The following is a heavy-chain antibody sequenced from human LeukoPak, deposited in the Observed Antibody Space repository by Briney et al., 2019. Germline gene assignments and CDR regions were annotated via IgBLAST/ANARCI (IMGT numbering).Heavy chain of an antibody. Sequence: ASVKVSCKASGYTFTGYYMHWVRQAPGQGLEWRGWINPNSGGTNYAQKFQGRVTMTRDTSISTAYMELSRLRSDDTAVYYCARIRFDYYYYGMDVWGQGTTVTVSS. CDR3: ARIRFDYYYYGMDV. CDR2: INPNSGGT. J-gene: IGHJ6*02. CDR1: GYTFTGYY. V-gene: IGHV1-2*02. D-gene: IGHD3-16*01.